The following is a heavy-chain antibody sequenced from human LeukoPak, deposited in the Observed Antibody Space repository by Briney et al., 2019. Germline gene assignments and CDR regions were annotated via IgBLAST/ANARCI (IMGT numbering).Heavy chain of an antibody. V-gene: IGHV1-69*05. CDR3: ARGGEANYYGTSGYYLYYY. D-gene: IGHD3-22*01. CDR2: IIPIFGTT. CDR1: GGTFSNYA. Sequence: GASVKVSCKASGGTFSNYAINWVRQAPGQGLEWMGRIIPIFGTTNYAQKFQGRVTITTDESTSTAYMELSSLRSEDTAVYYCARGGEANYYGTSGYYLYYYWGQGTLVTVSS. J-gene: IGHJ4*02.